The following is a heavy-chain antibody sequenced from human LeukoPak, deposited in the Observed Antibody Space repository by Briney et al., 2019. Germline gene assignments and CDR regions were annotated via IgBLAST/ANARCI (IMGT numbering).Heavy chain of an antibody. Sequence: PGGSLRLSCAASGFTFSSYSMNWVRQAPGKGLEWVSSISSSSSYIYYADSVKGRFTISRDNAKNSLYLQMNSLRAEDTAVYYCAREDCGSGSYRDHYYYYYMDVWGKGTTVTVSS. V-gene: IGHV3-21*01. J-gene: IGHJ6*03. D-gene: IGHD3-10*01. CDR2: ISSSSSYI. CDR3: AREDCGSGSYRDHYYYYYMDV. CDR1: GFTFSSYS.